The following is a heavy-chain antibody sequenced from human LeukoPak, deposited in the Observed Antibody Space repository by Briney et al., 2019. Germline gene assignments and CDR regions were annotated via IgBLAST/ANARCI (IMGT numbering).Heavy chain of an antibody. J-gene: IGHJ4*02. V-gene: IGHV3-23*01. CDR3: AKGAGSSGWYPNDY. CDR1: GITFSSYA. D-gene: IGHD6-19*01. CDR2: ISGSGNST. Sequence: PGGSLRLSCVASGITFSSYAMSWVRQAPGKGLGWVSVISGSGNSTYYADSVKSRFTVSRDNSRNTLYLQMNSLRAEDTAVYYCAKGAGSSGWYPNDYWGQGTLVTVSS.